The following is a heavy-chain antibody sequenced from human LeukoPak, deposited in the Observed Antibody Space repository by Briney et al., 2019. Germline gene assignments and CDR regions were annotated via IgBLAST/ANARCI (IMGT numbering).Heavy chain of an antibody. Sequence: PSETLSLTCTVSGGSISTYYWSWIRQPPGKGLEWIGYIYYSGSTNYNPSLKSRVTISVDTSKNQFSLKLSSVTAADTAVYYCARSHSAWTSFDYWGQGTLVTVSS. CDR1: GGSISTYY. V-gene: IGHV4-59*01. CDR2: IYYSGST. D-gene: IGHD3/OR15-3a*01. J-gene: IGHJ4*02. CDR3: ARSHSAWTSFDY.